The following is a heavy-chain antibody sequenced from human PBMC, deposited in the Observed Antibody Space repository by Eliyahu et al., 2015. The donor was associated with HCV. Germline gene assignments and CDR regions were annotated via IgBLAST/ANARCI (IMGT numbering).Heavy chain of an antibody. J-gene: IGHJ6*02. CDR3: ARLGGANGPYYYGMDV. D-gene: IGHD3-16*01. Sequence: VQLVESGGGVVQPGRSLRLSCXAXGFPFSSYAXHWVRQXPGKGLEWVAVISXDGSNKYYADSVKGRFTISRDNSKNTLYLQMNSLRAEDTAVYYCARLGGANGPYYYGMDVWGQGTTVTVSS. CDR2: ISXDGSNK. CDR1: GFPFSSYA. V-gene: IGHV3-30-3*01.